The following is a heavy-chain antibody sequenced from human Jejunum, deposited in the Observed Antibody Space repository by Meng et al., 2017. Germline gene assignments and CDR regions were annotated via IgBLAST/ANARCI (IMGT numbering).Heavy chain of an antibody. D-gene: IGHD3-10*01. CDR3: ARDRGVSETNNWYFDL. CDR2: IKEDGSKK. CDR1: GFSLSAFW. Sequence: ESRKISCAASGFSLSAFWMSWVRQAPGKGLEWLADIKEDGSKKYYVDSVKGRFTISRDNTWNSLYLHMDSLRAEDTAVYFCARDRGVSETNNWYFDLWGRGTLVTVSS. V-gene: IGHV3-7*01. J-gene: IGHJ2*01.